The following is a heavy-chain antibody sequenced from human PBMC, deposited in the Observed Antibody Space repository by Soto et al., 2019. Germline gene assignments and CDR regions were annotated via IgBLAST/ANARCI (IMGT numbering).Heavy chain of an antibody. Sequence: GEALKISCSASGFTFSSYAMSWVRQAPGKGLEWVSAISGSGGSTYYADSVKGRFTISRDNSKNTMYLQMNSMRAEDTAVYYCAKEPYGDYVLDYWGQGTLVTVSS. J-gene: IGHJ4*02. CDR3: AKEPYGDYVLDY. CDR2: ISGSGGST. V-gene: IGHV3-23*01. D-gene: IGHD4-17*01. CDR1: GFTFSSYA.